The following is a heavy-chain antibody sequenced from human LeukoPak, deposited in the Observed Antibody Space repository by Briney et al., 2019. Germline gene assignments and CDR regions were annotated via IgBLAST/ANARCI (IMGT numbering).Heavy chain of an antibody. Sequence: PGGSLRLSCAASGFTFSKHWMSWVRQAPGKGLEWVANIKQDGSEKYYVDSVKGRFTISRDNAKNSLYLQMNSLRAEDTAVYYCAGGYREDRFDYWGQGTLVTVSS. V-gene: IGHV3-7*04. D-gene: IGHD3-16*02. CDR3: AGGYREDRFDY. CDR2: IKQDGSEK. CDR1: GFTFSKHW. J-gene: IGHJ4*02.